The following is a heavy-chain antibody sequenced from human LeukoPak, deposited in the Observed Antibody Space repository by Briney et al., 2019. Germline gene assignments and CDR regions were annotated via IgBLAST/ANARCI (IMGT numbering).Heavy chain of an antibody. CDR1: GGSISAYY. V-gene: IGHV4-4*07. Sequence: SETLSLTCSVSGGSISAYYWSWIRQPAGKGLEWIGRVYRTGNTNYNPSLQSRVTMSVDTSKRQISLRLRSVTAADTAVYFCARDDFEYSVHYGMDVWGQGTAVTVSS. J-gene: IGHJ6*02. CDR2: VYRTGNT. CDR3: ARDDFEYSVHYGMDV. D-gene: IGHD3-9*01.